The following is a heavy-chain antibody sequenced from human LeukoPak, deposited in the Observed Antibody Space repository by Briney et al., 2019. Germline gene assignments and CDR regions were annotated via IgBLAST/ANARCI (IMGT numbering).Heavy chain of an antibody. CDR2: ISSNGDIT. D-gene: IGHD2-15*01. CDR1: RFTFNTYA. CDR3: ATVKRDCSGGTCYSYDY. Sequence: GGSLRLSCVASRFTFNTYAVTWVRQAPGKGLEWVSAISSNGDITYYADSVRGRFTISRDNSKNTVFLQMNSLRADDTAVYYCATVKRDCSGGTCYSYDYWGQGTLVTVSS. V-gene: IGHV3-23*01. J-gene: IGHJ4*02.